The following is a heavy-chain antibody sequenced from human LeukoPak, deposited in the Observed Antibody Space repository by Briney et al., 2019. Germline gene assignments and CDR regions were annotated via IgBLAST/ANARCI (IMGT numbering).Heavy chain of an antibody. D-gene: IGHD6-13*01. Sequence: GGSVRLSCAASGFTFSSYAMSWVRQAPGKGLESVSAISGSGGSTYYADSVKGRVTISRDNSKNTLYLQMNSLRAEDTAEYYCAKDEVGSSWYNPFDYWGQGTLVTVSS. CDR2: ISGSGGST. V-gene: IGHV3-23*01. J-gene: IGHJ4*02. CDR3: AKDEVGSSWYNPFDY. CDR1: GFTFSSYA.